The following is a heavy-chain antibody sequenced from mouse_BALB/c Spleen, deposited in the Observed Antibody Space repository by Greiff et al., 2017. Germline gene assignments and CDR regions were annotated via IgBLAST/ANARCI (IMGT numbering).Heavy chain of an antibody. D-gene: IGHD1-1*01. CDR3: ARFDGSSYWYFDV. CDR1: GYTFSSYW. V-gene: IGHV1-9*01. Sequence: VQLQQSGAELMKPGASVKISCKATGYTFSSYWIEWVKQRPGHGLEWIGEILPGSGSTNYNEKFKGKATFTADTSSNTAYMQLRSLTSEDSAVYYCARFDGSSYWYFDVWGAGTTVTVSS. J-gene: IGHJ1*01. CDR2: ILPGSGST.